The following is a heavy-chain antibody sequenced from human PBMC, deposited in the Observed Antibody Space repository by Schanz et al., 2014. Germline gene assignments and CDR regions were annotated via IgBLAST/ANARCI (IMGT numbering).Heavy chain of an antibody. CDR2: IYSDGRT. CDR1: GFTVSSNY. Sequence: EVQLLESGGGLIQPGGSLRLSCVASGFTVSSNYMSWVRQAPGKGLEWVSVIYSDGRTYYGDSVKGRFTISRDNSKNTLYLQMNSLRDEDTAMYYCARDLISSGWYGWGQGTLVTVSS. V-gene: IGHV3-53*01. D-gene: IGHD6-19*01. J-gene: IGHJ4*02. CDR3: ARDLISSGWYG.